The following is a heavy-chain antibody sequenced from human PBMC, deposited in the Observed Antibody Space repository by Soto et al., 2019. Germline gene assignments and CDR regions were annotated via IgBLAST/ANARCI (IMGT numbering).Heavy chain of an antibody. Sequence: GGSLRLSCSSSGFTFSSYAMHWVRQAPGKGLEYVSGVRGNGDPPFYADSVKGRFTISRDNSKNTLYLQMSGLSADDTAVYYCVKSRGGNNFDFFDWGQGALVTVSS. V-gene: IGHV3-64D*06. CDR1: GFTFSSYA. D-gene: IGHD5-12*01. CDR3: VKSRGGNNFDFFD. CDR2: VRGNGDPP. J-gene: IGHJ4*02.